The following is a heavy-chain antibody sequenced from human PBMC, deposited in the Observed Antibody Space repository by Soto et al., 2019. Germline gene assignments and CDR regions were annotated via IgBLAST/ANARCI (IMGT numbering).Heavy chain of an antibody. Sequence: LSLTCAVSGGSISSGGYSWSWIRQPPGKGLEWIGYVYHSGRTYYNPSLKSRVTISVDRSKNQFSLKLSSVTAADTAVYYCARGDSTFDYWGRGTLVTLSS. CDR1: GGSISSGGYS. V-gene: IGHV4-30-2*01. J-gene: IGHJ4*02. D-gene: IGHD4-4*01. CDR3: ARGDSTFDY. CDR2: VYHSGRT.